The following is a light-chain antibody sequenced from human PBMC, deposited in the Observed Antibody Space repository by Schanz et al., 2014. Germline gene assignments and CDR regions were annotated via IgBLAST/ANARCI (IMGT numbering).Light chain of an antibody. J-gene: IGLJ3*02. V-gene: IGLV2-14*01. CDR1: SSDIGGYNY. Sequence: QSALTQPASVSGSPGQSITISCTGTSSDIGGYNYVSWYQQHPGKAPKLMIYDVTNRPSGVSNRFSGSKSGNTASLTISGLQAEDEAEYYCSSYTSSSTSWVFGGGTKLTVL. CDR2: DVT. CDR3: SSYTSSSTSWV.